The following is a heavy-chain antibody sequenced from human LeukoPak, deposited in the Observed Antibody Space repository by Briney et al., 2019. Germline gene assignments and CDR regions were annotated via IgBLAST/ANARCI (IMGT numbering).Heavy chain of an antibody. CDR3: AKDSSRYSSSSLYFQH. Sequence: PGGSLRLSCAASGFTFSSYGMHWVRQAPGKGLGWVAFIRYDGSNKYYADSVKGRFTISRDNSKNTLYLQMNSLRAEDTAVYCCAKDSSRYSSSSLYFQHWGQGTLVTVSS. D-gene: IGHD6-6*01. CDR2: IRYDGSNK. J-gene: IGHJ1*01. CDR1: GFTFSSYG. V-gene: IGHV3-30*02.